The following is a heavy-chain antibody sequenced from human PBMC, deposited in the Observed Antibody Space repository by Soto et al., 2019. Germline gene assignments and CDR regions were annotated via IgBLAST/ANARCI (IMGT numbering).Heavy chain of an antibody. J-gene: IGHJ4*02. CDR2: IYYSGST. V-gene: IGHV4-4*02. D-gene: IGHD6-19*01. Sequence: QVQLQESGPGLVKPSGTLSLTCAVSGDSISTSSWWSWVRRPPGKGLEWMGEIYYSGSTNYNPSLKSRVTISVDKSKNQFSLRLTSVTAADTAVYYCARSVAGSLDYWGQRTLVTVSS. CDR1: GDSISTSSW. CDR3: ARSVAGSLDY.